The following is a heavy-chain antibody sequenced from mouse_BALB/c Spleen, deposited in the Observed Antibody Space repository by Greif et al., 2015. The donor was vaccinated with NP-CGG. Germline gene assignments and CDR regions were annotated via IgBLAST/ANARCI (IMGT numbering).Heavy chain of an antibody. CDR2: IWAGGST. J-gene: IGHJ4*01. D-gene: IGHD4-1*01. Sequence: VQGVESGPGLVAPSQSLSITCTVSGFSLTSYGVHWVRQPPGKGPEWLGVIWAGGSTNYNSALMSRLSISKDNSKSQVFLKMNSLQTDDTAMYYCARLGSMDYWGQGTSVTVSS. CDR1: GFSLTSYG. V-gene: IGHV2-9*02. CDR3: ARLGSMDY.